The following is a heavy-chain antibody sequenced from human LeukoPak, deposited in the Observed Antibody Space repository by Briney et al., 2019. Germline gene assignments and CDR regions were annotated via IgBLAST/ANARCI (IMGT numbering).Heavy chain of an antibody. D-gene: IGHD5-18*01. CDR1: GGSISSSSYY. CDR2: IYHSGST. J-gene: IGHJ3*02. Sequence: SETLSLTCTVSGGSISSSSYYWGWIRQPPGKGLEWIGYIYHSGSTYYNPSLKSRVTISVDRSKNQFSLKLSSVTAADTAAYYCARHYLPRGYSYGDAFDIWGQGTMVTVSS. CDR3: ARHYLPRGYSYGDAFDI. V-gene: IGHV4-30-2*01.